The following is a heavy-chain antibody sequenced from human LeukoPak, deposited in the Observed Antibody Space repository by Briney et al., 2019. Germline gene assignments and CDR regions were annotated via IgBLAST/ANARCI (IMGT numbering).Heavy chain of an antibody. Sequence: GESLRISCKGSGYSFTSYWISWVRQMPGKGLEWIGGIDPSDSYTNNSPSFQGHVTFSGDKSISTAYLQWSSLKASDTAMYYCARQVYCSSTSCYDAFDIWGQGTMVTVSS. CDR3: ARQVYCSSTSCYDAFDI. CDR1: GYSFTSYW. J-gene: IGHJ3*02. V-gene: IGHV5-10-1*01. D-gene: IGHD2-2*01. CDR2: IDPSDSYT.